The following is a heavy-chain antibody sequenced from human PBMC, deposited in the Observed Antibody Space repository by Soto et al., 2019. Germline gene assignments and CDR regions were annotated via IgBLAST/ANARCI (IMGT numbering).Heavy chain of an antibody. CDR1: GFTFDDYG. Sequence: PGGSLRLSCAASGFTFDDYGMHWVRQVPGKGLEWVSFISWNGATTYYAGSVEGRFTVSRDNTKNSLYLQMNSLRIEDTALYYCARDRIRYDNYSPDYWGQGTLVTVSS. CDR3: ARDRIRYDNYSPDY. V-gene: IGHV3-43*01. D-gene: IGHD3-22*01. J-gene: IGHJ4*02. CDR2: ISWNGATT.